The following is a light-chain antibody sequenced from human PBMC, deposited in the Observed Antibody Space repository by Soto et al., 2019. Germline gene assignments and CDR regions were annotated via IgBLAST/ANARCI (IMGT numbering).Light chain of an antibody. CDR3: QSYDSSLRGVV. Sequence: QSVLTQPPSVSGAPGERVSISCTGRSSSIGAGYDVHWYQQLPGTAPKLLIYDDNKRPSGVPDRFSASKSGTSASLAISGLQVEDEADYYCQSYDSSLRGVVFGGGTKLTVL. J-gene: IGLJ2*01. CDR1: SSSIGAGYD. CDR2: DDN. V-gene: IGLV1-40*01.